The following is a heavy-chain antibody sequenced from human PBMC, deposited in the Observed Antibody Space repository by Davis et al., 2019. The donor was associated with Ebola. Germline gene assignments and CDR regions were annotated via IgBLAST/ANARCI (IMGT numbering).Heavy chain of an antibody. CDR3: ARDSDTYNWNEDMGWFDP. V-gene: IGHV1-18*01. J-gene: IGHJ5*02. CDR1: GYTFTSYG. D-gene: IGHD1-1*01. Sequence: AASVKVSCKASGYTFTSYGISWVRQAPGQGFEWMGWISAYNGNTNYAQKLQGRVTMTTDTSTSTAYMELRSLRSDDTAVYYCARDSDTYNWNEDMGWFDPWGQGTLVTVSS. CDR2: ISAYNGNT.